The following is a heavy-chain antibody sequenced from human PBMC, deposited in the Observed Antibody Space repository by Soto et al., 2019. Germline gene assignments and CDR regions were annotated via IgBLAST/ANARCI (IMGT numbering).Heavy chain of an antibody. CDR2: IYYSGST. D-gene: IGHD6-25*01. CDR1: GGSISSGGYY. V-gene: IGHV4-31*03. J-gene: IGHJ5*02. CDR3: AREVGSVGWFDH. Sequence: QVQLQESGPGLVKPSQTLSLTCTVSGGSISSGGYYWSWIRQHPGKGLVGIGYIYYSGSTYYNPSIKCRVTRSVDTAKKPYSLMPSSVTAADTAVYYCAREVGSVGWFDHWGQGTLVTVSS.